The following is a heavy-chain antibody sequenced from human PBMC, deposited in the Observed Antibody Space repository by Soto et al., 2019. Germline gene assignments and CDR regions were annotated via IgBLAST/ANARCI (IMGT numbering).Heavy chain of an antibody. V-gene: IGHV4-39*01. Sequence: SETLSLTCTVSGGSISSSSYYWGWIRQPPGKGLEWIGSIYYSGSTYYNPSPKSRVTISVDTSKNQFSLKLSSVTAADTAVYYCARPSYDILTGYPEDYYYGMDVWGQGTTVTVSS. J-gene: IGHJ6*02. D-gene: IGHD3-9*01. CDR3: ARPSYDILTGYPEDYYYGMDV. CDR1: GGSISSSSYY. CDR2: IYYSGST.